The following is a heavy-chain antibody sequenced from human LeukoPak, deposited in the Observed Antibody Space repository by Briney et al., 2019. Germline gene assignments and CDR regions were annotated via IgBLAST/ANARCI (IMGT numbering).Heavy chain of an antibody. V-gene: IGHV4-4*07. Sequence: SETLSLTCTVSGGSISSYYWSWSRKPAAKGLEWIGRSYTSGSTNYNPSPTSRGTMSVDASTNKFSLYLSSVTAADTAVYYCARDPPYGDYWYFDLWGRGTLVTVSS. D-gene: IGHD4-17*01. CDR1: GGSISSYY. CDR3: ARDPPYGDYWYFDL. J-gene: IGHJ2*01. CDR2: SYTSGST.